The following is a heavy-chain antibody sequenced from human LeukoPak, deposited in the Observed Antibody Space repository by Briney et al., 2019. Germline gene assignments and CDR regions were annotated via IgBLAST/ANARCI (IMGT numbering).Heavy chain of an antibody. Sequence: SETLSLTCTVSGGSISSSSYYWGWIRQPPGKGLERIGSIYYSGSTYYNPSLKSRVTISVDTSKNQFSLKLSSVTAADTAVYYCARRENPYYYGSGSFDYWGQGTLVTVSS. CDR1: GGSISSSSYY. CDR2: IYYSGST. CDR3: ARRENPYYYGSGSFDY. V-gene: IGHV4-39*01. J-gene: IGHJ4*02. D-gene: IGHD3-10*01.